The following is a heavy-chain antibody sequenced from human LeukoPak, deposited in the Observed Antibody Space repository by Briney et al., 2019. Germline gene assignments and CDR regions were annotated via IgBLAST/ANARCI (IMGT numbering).Heavy chain of an antibody. Sequence: SETLSLTCAVYGGSFSGYYWSWIRQPPGKGLEWIGEINHSGSTNYNPSLKGRVTISVDTSKNQFSLKLSSVTAADTAVYYCARAVQLERPPPLIDYYYMDVWGKGTTVTVSS. CDR3: ARAVQLERPPPLIDYYYMDV. V-gene: IGHV4-34*01. CDR2: INHSGST. CDR1: GGSFSGYY. D-gene: IGHD1-1*01. J-gene: IGHJ6*03.